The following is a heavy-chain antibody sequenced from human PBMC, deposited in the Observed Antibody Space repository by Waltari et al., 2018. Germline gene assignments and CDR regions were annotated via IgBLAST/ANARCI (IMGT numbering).Heavy chain of an antibody. V-gene: IGHV3-74*01. CDR3: ARDYGMDV. CDR2: INNDGSST. J-gene: IGHJ6*02. Sequence: EVQLVASGGGLVQPGGSLRLPCADSGFTFSTYWMNWVRQAPGKGLVWVSRINNDGSSTSYADSVKGRFTISRDNARNTLYLQMSSLRVEDTAVYYCARDYGMDVWGQGTTVTVSS. CDR1: GFTFSTYW.